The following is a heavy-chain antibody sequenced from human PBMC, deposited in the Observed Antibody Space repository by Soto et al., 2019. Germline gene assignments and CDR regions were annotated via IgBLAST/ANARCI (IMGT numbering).Heavy chain of an antibody. Sequence: GGVLILSCTASGFMFKISVIHLVRQAPGKGLEWVALRSYDGNNKYYGDSVKGRFTVSRDNSKNTLHLQMDSLRPEDTALYYCARWGTTGGFDLWGQGTLVTVSS. V-gene: IGHV3-30*19. CDR3: ARWGTTGGFDL. J-gene: IGHJ4*02. D-gene: IGHD3-16*01. CDR2: RSYDGNNK. CDR1: GFMFKISV.